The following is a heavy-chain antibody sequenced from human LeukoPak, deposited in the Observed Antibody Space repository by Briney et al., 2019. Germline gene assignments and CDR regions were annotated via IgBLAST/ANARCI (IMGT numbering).Heavy chain of an antibody. J-gene: IGHJ6*02. D-gene: IGHD2-15*01. CDR1: GFTFSSHG. Sequence: GGSLRLSCAASGFTFSSHGMHWVRQAPGKGLEWVAVISYDGGIKYYGDSVKGRFTISRDNAKNTLYLQMNSLGAEDTAVYYCARDRDCSGGSCYYYYYGMDVWGQGTTVTVSS. CDR2: ISYDGGIK. V-gene: IGHV3-30*03. CDR3: ARDRDCSGGSCYYYYYGMDV.